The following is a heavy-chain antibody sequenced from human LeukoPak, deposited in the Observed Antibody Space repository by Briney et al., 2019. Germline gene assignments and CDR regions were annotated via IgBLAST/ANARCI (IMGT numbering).Heavy chain of an antibody. Sequence: GESLKISCKGSGYSFTSYWISWVRQMPGKGLEWMGRIDPSDSYTNYSPSFQGHVTVSADKSISTAYLQWSSLKASDTAMYYCARRIVGATLPDYWGQGTLVTVSS. CDR1: GYSFTSYW. CDR3: ARRIVGATLPDY. J-gene: IGHJ4*02. V-gene: IGHV5-10-1*01. CDR2: IDPSDSYT. D-gene: IGHD1-26*01.